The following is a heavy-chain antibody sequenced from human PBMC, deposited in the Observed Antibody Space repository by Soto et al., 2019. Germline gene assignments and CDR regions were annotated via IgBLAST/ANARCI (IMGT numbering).Heavy chain of an antibody. CDR3: AKYVSYGSGTYSTLGVFDY. Sequence: DVQLLESGGGLVQPGGSLRLSCVASGFIFNNYAMSWVRQAPGKGLQWVAGISGSGARIHYSTSVEGRFTISRDNSKSALSLHMNSLRVDDSAVYYCAKYVSYGSGTYSTLGVFDYWGQGTLVIVSA. CDR1: GFIFNNYA. CDR2: ISGSGARI. D-gene: IGHD3-10*01. J-gene: IGHJ4*02. V-gene: IGHV3-23*01.